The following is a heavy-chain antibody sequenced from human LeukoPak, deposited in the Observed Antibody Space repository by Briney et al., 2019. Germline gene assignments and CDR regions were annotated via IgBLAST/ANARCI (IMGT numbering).Heavy chain of an antibody. J-gene: IGHJ5*02. CDR2: ISYDGTNK. D-gene: IGHD5-12*01. Sequence: GGSLRLSCAASGFSFRNYAMHWVRQASGKGLEWVAVISYDGTNKYYADSVKGRFTISRDNSKNTLYLQMNSLTGDDTAVYSCARDLYSGSVAGWFDTWGQGTLVTVSS. CDR3: ARDLYSGSVAGWFDT. V-gene: IGHV3-30-3*01. CDR1: GFSFRNYA.